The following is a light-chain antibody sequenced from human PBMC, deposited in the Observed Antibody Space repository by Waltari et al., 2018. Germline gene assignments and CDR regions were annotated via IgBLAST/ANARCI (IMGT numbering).Light chain of an antibody. CDR1: SSDIGVYNY. V-gene: IGLV2-8*01. J-gene: IGLJ1*01. CDR3: NSYTHYNNGV. Sequence: QSALTQPPSASGSPGQSVTISCTGTSSDIGVYNYVSWYQHHPGKAPKLLIYEVTQRPSGVPDRFSGSKSGNTASLTVAGLQADDEAEYYCNSYTHYNNGVFGTGTKVTVL. CDR2: EVT.